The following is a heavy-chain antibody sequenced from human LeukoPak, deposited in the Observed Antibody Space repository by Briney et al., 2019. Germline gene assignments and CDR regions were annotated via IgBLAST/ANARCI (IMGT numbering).Heavy chain of an antibody. Sequence: GGSLRLSCAASGFIVSSNYMSWVRQAPGKGLEWVSVIYSGGGTYYADSVKGRFTISRDNSKNTLYLQMNSLRAEDTAVYYCARDTHLGNFDYWGQGTLVTVSP. J-gene: IGHJ4*02. CDR1: GFIVSSNY. CDR3: ARDTHLGNFDY. V-gene: IGHV3-53*01. CDR2: IYSGGGT. D-gene: IGHD7-27*01.